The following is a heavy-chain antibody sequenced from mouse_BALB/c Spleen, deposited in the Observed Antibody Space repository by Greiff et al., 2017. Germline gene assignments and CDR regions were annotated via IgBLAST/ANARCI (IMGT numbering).Heavy chain of an antibody. D-gene: IGHD1-1*02. Sequence: VQRVESGPGLVQPSQSLSITCTVSGFSLTSYGVHWVRQSPGKGLEWLGVIWSGGSTDYNAAFISRLSISKDNSKSQVFFKMNSLQANDTAIYYCARKGGYYGYFDVWGAGTTVTVSS. CDR1: GFSLTSYG. V-gene: IGHV2-2*02. CDR2: IWSGGST. CDR3: ARKGGYYGYFDV. J-gene: IGHJ1*01.